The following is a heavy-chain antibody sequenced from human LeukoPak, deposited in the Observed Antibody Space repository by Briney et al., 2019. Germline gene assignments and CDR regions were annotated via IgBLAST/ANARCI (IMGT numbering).Heavy chain of an antibody. J-gene: IGHJ4*02. CDR1: SFTVSSSY. V-gene: IGHV3-66*04. CDR2: IYSGGST. CDR3: ARLPSGDY. Sequence: GGSLRLSCAASSFTVSSSYMTWVRQAPGKGLEWVSIIYSGGSTYYADSVKGRFTISRDTSKNTLYLQMNSLRAEDTAVYYCARLPSGDYWGQGTLVIVSS. D-gene: IGHD3-10*01.